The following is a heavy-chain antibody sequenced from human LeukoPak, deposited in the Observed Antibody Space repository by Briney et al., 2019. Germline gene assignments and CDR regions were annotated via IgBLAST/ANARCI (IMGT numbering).Heavy chain of an antibody. Sequence: ASVRVSCKASGDSSRTNAIVWLRQAPGQRPEWMGWISVGSGNTKYSQKFQGRVTITADESTSTAYMELSSLRSEDTAVYYCAGRIVVVISGRLFDYWGQGTLVTVSS. CDR2: ISVGSGNT. J-gene: IGHJ4*02. V-gene: IGHV1-3*01. CDR3: AGRIVVVISGRLFDY. D-gene: IGHD3-22*01. CDR1: GDSSRTNA.